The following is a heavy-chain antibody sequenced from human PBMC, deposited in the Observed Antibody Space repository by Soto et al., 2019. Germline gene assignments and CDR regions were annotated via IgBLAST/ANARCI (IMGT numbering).Heavy chain of an antibody. CDR1: GDTFTFYS. CDR2: INPILSMS. D-gene: IGHD3-10*01. J-gene: IGHJ4*02. CDR3: ASSYGSGYRAFDY. V-gene: IGHV1-69*02. Sequence: QVQWVQSGAEVKRPGSSVKVSCKASGDTFTFYSINWVRQAPGLGLEWMGRINPILSMSNYAQRFQGRVTMTADKSTSTAYMELSSLRSEDTATYYCASSYGSGYRAFDYWGQGALVTVSS.